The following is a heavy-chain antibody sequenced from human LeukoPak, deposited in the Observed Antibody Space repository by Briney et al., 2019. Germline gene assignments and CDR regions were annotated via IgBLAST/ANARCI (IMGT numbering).Heavy chain of an antibody. J-gene: IGHJ4*02. CDR3: ARGPGPAGLEDSSGFVDY. CDR2: INHSGST. V-gene: IGHV4-34*01. CDR1: GGSFSGYY. Sequence: SETLSLTCAVYGGSFSGYYWSWIRQPPGKGLEWMGEINHSGSTNYNPSLKSRVTISVDTSKNQVSLKMSSVTGADTGVYHCARGPGPAGLEDSSGFVDYWGQGTLVTVSS. D-gene: IGHD3-22*01.